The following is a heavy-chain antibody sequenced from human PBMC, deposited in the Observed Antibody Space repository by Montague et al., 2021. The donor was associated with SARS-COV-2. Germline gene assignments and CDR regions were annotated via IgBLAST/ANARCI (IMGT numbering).Heavy chain of an antibody. V-gene: IGHV3-23*01. CDR2: LRGSGGST. CDR3: VRSGNYIGDDAFDI. J-gene: IGHJ3*02. D-gene: IGHD1-26*01. CDR1: GFTFLCHT. Sequence: SLRLSCAASGFTFLCHTLRWVRPAPGKGLEWVSALRGSGGSTYYAASLKGRFTISRDNSKNTLYLQLNSLSAEDTAVYYCVRSGNYIGDDAFDIWGQGTMVTVSS.